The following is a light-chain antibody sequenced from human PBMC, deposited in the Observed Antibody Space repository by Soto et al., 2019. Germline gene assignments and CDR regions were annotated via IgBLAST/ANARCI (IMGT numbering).Light chain of an antibody. Sequence: EIVMTQSPATLSVSPGERATLSCRASQSVSSNLAWYQQKPGQAPRLLIYGASTRATGIPARFSGSGSGTEFTLTISSLQSEDFAVYYGQQYNTWPRTFGQGTKVEI. CDR3: QQYNTWPRT. CDR2: GAS. V-gene: IGKV3-15*01. J-gene: IGKJ1*01. CDR1: QSVSSN.